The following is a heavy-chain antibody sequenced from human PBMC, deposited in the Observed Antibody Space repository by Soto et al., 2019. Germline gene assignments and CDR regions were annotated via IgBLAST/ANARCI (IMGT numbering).Heavy chain of an antibody. V-gene: IGHV4-31*03. CDR1: GGSISSGDYY. CDR3: AREGGLAYCGGDCLYNWFDP. CDR2: RSYSGST. J-gene: IGHJ5*02. Sequence: QVQLQESGPGLVKPSQTLSLTCTVSGGSISSGDYYWSWVRQHPGKGLEWIGYRSYSGSTYYNPSLKSRVTIVVDTSRNQFSLRLSSVTAAYTAVYYCAREGGLAYCGGDCLYNWFDPWGQGTLVTVSS. D-gene: IGHD2-21*02.